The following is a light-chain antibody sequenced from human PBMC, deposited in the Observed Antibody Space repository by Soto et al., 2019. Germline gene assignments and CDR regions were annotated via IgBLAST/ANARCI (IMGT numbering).Light chain of an antibody. J-gene: IGLJ1*01. Sequence: QSALAQPRSVSGSPGQSVTISCSGTSSDVGGYDYVSWYQQHPGKAPKLVIYDVTKRPSGVPDRFSGSKSGNTASLTISGLQAEDEAEYYCCSYAGTYTNYVFGTGTKVTVL. CDR3: CSYAGTYTNYV. V-gene: IGLV2-11*01. CDR1: SSDVGGYDY. CDR2: DVT.